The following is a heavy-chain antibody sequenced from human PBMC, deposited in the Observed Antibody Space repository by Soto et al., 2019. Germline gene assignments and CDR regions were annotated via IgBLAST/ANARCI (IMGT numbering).Heavy chain of an antibody. J-gene: IGHJ5*02. CDR1: GYTFTSYG. CDR3: SSYGYGDSNWFDP. V-gene: IGHV1-18*04. Sequence: QVQLVQSGAEVKKPGASVKVSCKASGYTFTSYGISWVRQAPGQGLEWMGWISAYNGNTNYAQKLQARVTMTTDTTMSRAYIEVRSLRSDVTAGDYCSSYGYGDSNWFDPWGQGTLVTVSS. D-gene: IGHD4-17*01. CDR2: ISAYNGNT.